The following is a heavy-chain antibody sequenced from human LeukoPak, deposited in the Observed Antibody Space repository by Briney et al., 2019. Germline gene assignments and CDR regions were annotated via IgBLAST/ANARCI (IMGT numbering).Heavy chain of an antibody. J-gene: IGHJ4*02. CDR2: IIPMFGTA. D-gene: IGHD3-22*01. CDR3: ARGSGETGGYYYVY. CDR1: GGSFSRYA. V-gene: IGHV1-69*13. Sequence: SVTVSCKASGGSFSRYAISWVRQAPGQGLEWMGGIIPMFGTANYAQKFQGRVTITADESTRTAYMELRTLRSEDTAIYYCARGSGETGGYYYVYWGRGTPVTVSS.